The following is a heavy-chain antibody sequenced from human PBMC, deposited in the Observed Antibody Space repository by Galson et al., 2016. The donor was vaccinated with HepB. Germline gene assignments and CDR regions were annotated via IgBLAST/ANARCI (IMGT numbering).Heavy chain of an antibody. Sequence: SETLSLTCGVSSGSITNSNYWSWVRQPPGKGLEWNGEVSNKGKTNFNPSLASRLSTSFDMSTNEASLRLNFMTAEDTATYFCTRESGAFVPFGFWGQGAPVVVSS. D-gene: IGHD3-16*01. CDR2: VSNKGKT. CDR1: SGSITNSNY. J-gene: IGHJ4*02. V-gene: IGHV4-4*02. CDR3: TRESGAFVPFGF.